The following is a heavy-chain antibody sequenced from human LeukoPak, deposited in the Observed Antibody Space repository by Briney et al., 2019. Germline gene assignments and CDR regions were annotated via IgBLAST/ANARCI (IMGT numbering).Heavy chain of an antibody. Sequence: PGGSLRLSCAASGFTFSSYAMSWVRQAPGKGLEWVSAISGSAGSTYYADSVKGRFTISRDNSKNTLYLRINSLRAEDTAIYYCAKDGYSSGWYEDYWGQGTLVTVAS. CDR1: GFTFSSYA. J-gene: IGHJ4*02. D-gene: IGHD6-19*01. CDR2: ISGSAGST. V-gene: IGHV3-23*01. CDR3: AKDGYSSGWYEDY.